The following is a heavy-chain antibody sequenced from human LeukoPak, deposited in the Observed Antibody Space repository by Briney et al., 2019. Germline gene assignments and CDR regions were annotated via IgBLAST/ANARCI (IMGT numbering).Heavy chain of an antibody. Sequence: GESLKISCKGSGYSFTNYWIGWVRQMPGKGLEWMGIIYPGDSDTRKSPSFQGQVTISADKSISTAYLQWSSLKASDTAMYYCARQFGDPLTHDILTGYPYFDYWGQGTLVTVSS. V-gene: IGHV5-51*01. D-gene: IGHD3-9*01. J-gene: IGHJ4*02. CDR1: GYSFTNYW. CDR2: IYPGDSDT. CDR3: ARQFGDPLTHDILTGYPYFDY.